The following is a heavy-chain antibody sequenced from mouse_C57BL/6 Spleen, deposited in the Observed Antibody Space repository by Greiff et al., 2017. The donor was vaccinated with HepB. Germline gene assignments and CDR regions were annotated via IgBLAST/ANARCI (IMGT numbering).Heavy chain of an antibody. CDR1: GFNIKDDY. CDR2: IDPENGDT. Sequence: VQLQQSGAELVRPGASVKLSCTASGFNIKDDYMHWVKQRPEQGLEWIGWIDPENGDTEYASKFQGKATITADTSSNTAYLQLSGLTSEDTAVYYCTLISMDYWGQGTSVTVSS. CDR3: TLISMDY. V-gene: IGHV14-4*01. J-gene: IGHJ4*01.